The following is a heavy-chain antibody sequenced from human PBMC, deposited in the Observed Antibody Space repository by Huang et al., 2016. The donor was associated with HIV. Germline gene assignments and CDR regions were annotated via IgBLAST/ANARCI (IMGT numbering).Heavy chain of an antibody. J-gene: IGHJ4*02. CDR1: GFSLSTSGVG. CDR3: AHRERGYTYGTFGY. V-gene: IGHV2-5*02. D-gene: IGHD5-18*01. CDR2: IYWDDDK. Sequence: QITLKESGPTLVKPTQTLTLTCTFSGFSLSTSGVGVGWIRPPPGKDLEWLALIYWDDDKRCSTSLKSRLTITKDTSKNQVVLTMTNMDPGDTATEYCAHRERGYTYGTFGYWGQGTLVTVSS.